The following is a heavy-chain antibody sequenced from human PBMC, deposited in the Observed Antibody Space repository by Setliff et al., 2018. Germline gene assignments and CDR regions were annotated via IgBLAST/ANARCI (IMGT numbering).Heavy chain of an antibody. V-gene: IGHV4-31*01. J-gene: IGHJ5*02. Sequence: SETLSLTCTVSGGSISSGGYYWSWIRQHPGKGLEWIGYIYYGGSTYYNPSLKSLVTISVDTSKNQFSLKLSSVTAADTAVYYCARTYSSSSADWFDPWGQGTLVTVSS. CDR1: GGSISSGGYY. CDR3: ARTYSSSSADWFDP. D-gene: IGHD6-6*01. CDR2: IYYGGST.